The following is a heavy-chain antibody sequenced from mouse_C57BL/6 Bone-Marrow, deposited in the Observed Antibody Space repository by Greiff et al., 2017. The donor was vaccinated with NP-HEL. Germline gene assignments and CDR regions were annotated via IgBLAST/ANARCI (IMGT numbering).Heavy chain of an antibody. D-gene: IGHD1-1*01. V-gene: IGHV1-52*01. J-gene: IGHJ1*03. Sequence: QVHVKQPGTELVKPGASVKLSCKASGYTFTSYWMHWVKQRPIQGLEWIGNIDPSDSETHYNQKFKDKATLTVDKSSSTAYMQLSSLTSEDSAVYYCASATTVVAWYFDVWGTGTTVTVSS. CDR1: GYTFTSYW. CDR2: IDPSDSET. CDR3: ASATTVVAWYFDV.